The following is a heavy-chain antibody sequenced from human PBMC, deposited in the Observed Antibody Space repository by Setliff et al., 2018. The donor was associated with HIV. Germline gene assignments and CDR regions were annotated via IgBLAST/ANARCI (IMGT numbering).Heavy chain of an antibody. CDR1: GGSITSYY. D-gene: IGHD3-10*01. Sequence: SETLSLTCTVSGGSITSYYWNWIRQSPGKGLEWIGYIFDSGTTKYNPSVTSRVTISVEASKNQFFLQLISVTAADTAVYYCARQGGYNSPLMVWGQGKLVTVSS. CDR3: ARQGGYNSPLMV. J-gene: IGHJ4*02. CDR2: IFDSGTT. V-gene: IGHV4-59*08.